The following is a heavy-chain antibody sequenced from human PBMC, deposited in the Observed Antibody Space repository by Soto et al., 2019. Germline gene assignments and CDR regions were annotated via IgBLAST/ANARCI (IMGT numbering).Heavy chain of an antibody. D-gene: IGHD1-26*01. CDR2: IYNSGTT. CDR1: GGSISSNH. CDR3: ARGRLGSFSALDV. Sequence: SETLSLTCTVSGGSISSNHWSWIRQPPGKGLEWIAYIYNSGTTSYNPSLKSRVIISADTSNSQVSLKLTSMTAADAAVYYCARGRLGSFSALDVWGRGTMVTVSS. J-gene: IGHJ3*01. V-gene: IGHV4-59*01.